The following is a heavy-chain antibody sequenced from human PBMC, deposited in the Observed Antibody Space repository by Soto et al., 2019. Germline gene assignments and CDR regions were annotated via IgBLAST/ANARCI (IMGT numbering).Heavy chain of an antibody. Sequence: ASVKVFCKASGYTFTSYAMHWVRQAPGQRLEWMGWINAGNGNTKYSQKFQGRVTITRDTSASTAYMELSSLRSEDTAVYYCARGEDYYDSSGYYLYWGQGTLVTVSS. CDR3: ARGEDYYDSSGYYLY. V-gene: IGHV1-3*01. CDR2: INAGNGNT. D-gene: IGHD3-22*01. CDR1: GYTFTSYA. J-gene: IGHJ4*02.